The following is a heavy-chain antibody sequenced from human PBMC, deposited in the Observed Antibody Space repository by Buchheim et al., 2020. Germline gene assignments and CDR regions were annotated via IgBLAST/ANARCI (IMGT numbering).Heavy chain of an antibody. CDR2: ISYDGSNK. D-gene: IGHD3-3*01. Sequence: QVQLVESGGGVVQPGRSLRLSCAASGFTFSSYAMHWVRQAPGKGLEWVAVISYDGSNKYYADSVKGRFTISRDNSKNTLYLQMNSLRAEDTAVYYCARVNPDFWSGYDYYYYYGMDVWGQETT. CDR3: ARVNPDFWSGYDYYYYYGMDV. CDR1: GFTFSSYA. J-gene: IGHJ6*02. V-gene: IGHV3-30*04.